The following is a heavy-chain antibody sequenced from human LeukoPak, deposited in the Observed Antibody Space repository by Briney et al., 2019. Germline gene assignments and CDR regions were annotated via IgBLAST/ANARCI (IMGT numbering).Heavy chain of an antibody. CDR2: ISGSGGST. D-gene: IGHD3-9*01. CDR1: GFTFSSYA. Sequence: PGGSLRLSCAASGFTFSSYAMSWVRQAPGKGLEWVSAISGSGGSTYYADSVKGRFTISRDNSKNTLYLQMNSLRAEDTAVYYCAKDMPYFDWLKDDASDIWGQGTMVTVSS. V-gene: IGHV3-23*01. J-gene: IGHJ3*02. CDR3: AKDMPYFDWLKDDASDI.